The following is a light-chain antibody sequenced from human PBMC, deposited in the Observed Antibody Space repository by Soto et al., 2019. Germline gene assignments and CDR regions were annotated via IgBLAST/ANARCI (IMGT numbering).Light chain of an antibody. V-gene: IGLV2-23*01. CDR1: NSDVGTPNL. Sequence: QSVLTQPASVSGSPGQSITIACTGTNSDVGTPNLVSWYQQHPGKAPNLIISEGTKRPSGVSNRFSGSKSGNTASLTISGLQAADEDDYYCCSYALLFGTGTKV. CDR2: EGT. J-gene: IGLJ1*01. CDR3: CSYALL.